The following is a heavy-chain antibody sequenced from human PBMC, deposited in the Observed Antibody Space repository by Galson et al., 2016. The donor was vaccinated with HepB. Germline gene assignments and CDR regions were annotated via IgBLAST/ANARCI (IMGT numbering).Heavy chain of an antibody. V-gene: IGHV4-61*08. CDR3: ARVGRWEPYNWFDP. D-gene: IGHD1-26*01. Sequence: CTVSGGSISSGGYYWSWIRQPPGKGLEWIGYIHHSGSTNYKPSLKSRVIISMDTSKNQFSLNLNSVTTADTAVYYCARVGRWEPYNWFDPWGQGTQVTVSS. J-gene: IGHJ5*02. CDR1: GGSISSGGYY. CDR2: IHHSGST.